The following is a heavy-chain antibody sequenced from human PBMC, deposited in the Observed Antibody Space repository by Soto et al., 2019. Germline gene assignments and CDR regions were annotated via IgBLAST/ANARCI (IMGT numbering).Heavy chain of an antibody. D-gene: IGHD4-17*01. Sequence: QVQLVESGGGVVQPGRSLRLSCAASGFTFSSYGMHWVRQAPGKGLEWVAVIWYDGSNKYYADSVKGRFTISRDNSKNTLYLQMNSMRAEDTAVYYGAGERGDYGGVTLDYWGQGTLVTVSS. V-gene: IGHV3-33*01. CDR3: AGERGDYGGVTLDY. J-gene: IGHJ4*02. CDR1: GFTFSSYG. CDR2: IWYDGSNK.